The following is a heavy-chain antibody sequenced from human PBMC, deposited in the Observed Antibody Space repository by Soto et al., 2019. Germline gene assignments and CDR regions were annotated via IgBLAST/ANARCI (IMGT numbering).Heavy chain of an antibody. D-gene: IGHD1-26*01. CDR3: AGDTRWSYHY. CDR1: GGSVSSSSYY. V-gene: IGHV4-39*02. CDR2: IYYSGST. J-gene: IGHJ4*02. Sequence: QLQLQESGPGLVKPSETLSLTCTVSGGSVSSSSYYWGWIRQPPGKGLEWIGSIYYSGSTYYNPSPKSRVTISVDTSQNQFSLKPRFGTAADTAVYFWAGDTRWSYHYWGQGTLVTVSS.